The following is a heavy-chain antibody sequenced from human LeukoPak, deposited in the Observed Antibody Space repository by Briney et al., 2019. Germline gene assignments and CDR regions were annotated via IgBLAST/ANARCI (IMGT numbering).Heavy chain of an antibody. Sequence: SETLSLTCIVSGASISNSSHYWGWIRQPPGKGLEWIGNIYYTGTTYYAPSLKSRVTISIDTSKSQFSLKLSSVTAADTAVYYCARGPGGWYYWGQGTLVTVSS. D-gene: IGHD6-19*01. J-gene: IGHJ4*02. CDR2: IYYTGTT. V-gene: IGHV4-39*07. CDR3: ARGPGGWYY. CDR1: GASISNSSHY.